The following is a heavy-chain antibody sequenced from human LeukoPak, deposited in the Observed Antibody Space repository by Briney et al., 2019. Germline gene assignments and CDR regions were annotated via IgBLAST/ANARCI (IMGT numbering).Heavy chain of an antibody. Sequence: GGSLRLSCAASGFTFSSYWMHWVRQAPGKGLVWVSRINRDGSSTTYADSVKGRVTIPRDNTKNTVYLQMNSLRAEDTAVYYCARGRLWNIDYWGQGTLVTVSS. CDR3: ARGRLWNIDY. CDR2: INRDGSST. D-gene: IGHD1/OR15-1a*01. CDR1: GFTFSSYW. J-gene: IGHJ4*02. V-gene: IGHV3-74*01.